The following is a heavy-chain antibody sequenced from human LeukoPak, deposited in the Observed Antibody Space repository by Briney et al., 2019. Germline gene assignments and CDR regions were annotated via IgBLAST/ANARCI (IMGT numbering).Heavy chain of an antibody. CDR3: ARVILWFGESLFDY. CDR2: IYSGGST. CDR1: GFTVSSNY. J-gene: IGHJ4*02. Sequence: GGSLRLSCAASGFTVSSNYMSWVRQAPGQGLEWVSVIYSGGSTYYADSVKGRFTISRDNSKNTLYLQMNSLRAEDTAVYYCARVILWFGESLFDYWGQGTLVTVSS. D-gene: IGHD3-10*01. V-gene: IGHV3-53*01.